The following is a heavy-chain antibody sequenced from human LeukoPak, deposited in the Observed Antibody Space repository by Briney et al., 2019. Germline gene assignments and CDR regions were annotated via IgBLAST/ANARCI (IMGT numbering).Heavy chain of an antibody. CDR2: INPSNGGT. D-gene: IGHD3-10*01. CDR1: GYTFTDYY. J-gene: IGHJ4*02. V-gene: IGHV1-2*02. CDR3: ARGGYFCSGSYCPY. Sequence: ASVKVSCKASGYTFTDYYIHWVRQAPAQGLEWMGWINPSNGGTNFAQEFQGRVTMTRDTSISTAYMELSRLTSDDTAVYYCARGGYFCSGSYCPYWGQGTLVTVSS.